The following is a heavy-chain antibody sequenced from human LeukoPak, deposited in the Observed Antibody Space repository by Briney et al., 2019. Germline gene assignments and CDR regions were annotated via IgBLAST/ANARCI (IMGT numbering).Heavy chain of an antibody. D-gene: IGHD1-26*01. J-gene: IGHJ6*02. CDR1: GGSISSYY. CDR2: IYYSGNT. V-gene: IGHV4-59*01. CDR3: ARSYSGSGYYYYGMDV. Sequence: SETLSLTCTVSGGSISSYYWSWIRQPPGKGLEWIGYIYYSGNTHYNPSLKSRVTISLDTSKNQFSLNLRSVTAADTAVYYCARSYSGSGYYYYGMDVWGQGTTVTVSS.